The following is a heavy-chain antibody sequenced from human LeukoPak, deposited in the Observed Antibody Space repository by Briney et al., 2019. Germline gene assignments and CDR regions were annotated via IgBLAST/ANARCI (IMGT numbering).Heavy chain of an antibody. Sequence: AGGSLRLSCAASGFTFSSYWMHWVRQAPGKGLVWVSRINSDESSTSYADSVKGRFTISRDNAKNTLYLQMNSLRAEDTAVYYCARAVDYYGSGSYDYWGQGTLVTVSS. CDR1: GFTFSSYW. J-gene: IGHJ4*02. CDR2: INSDESST. D-gene: IGHD3-10*01. V-gene: IGHV3-74*01. CDR3: ARAVDYYGSGSYDY.